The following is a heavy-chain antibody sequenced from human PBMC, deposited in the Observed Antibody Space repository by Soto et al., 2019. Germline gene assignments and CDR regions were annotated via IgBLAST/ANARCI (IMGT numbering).Heavy chain of an antibody. CDR2: ISTYNGDA. V-gene: IGHV1-18*01. J-gene: IGHJ6*02. Sequence: QVQLVLSGAEVRKPGASVKVSCKTSGYTFSRSGISWVRQAPGQGLEWMGWISTYNGDANYAQKLQGRVTMTTDTSTSTAFMELGSLTSDDTAVYYCARSASVPYYYYGLDVWGQETTATVSS. CDR3: ARSASVPYYYYGLDV. D-gene: IGHD4-17*01. CDR1: GYTFSRSG.